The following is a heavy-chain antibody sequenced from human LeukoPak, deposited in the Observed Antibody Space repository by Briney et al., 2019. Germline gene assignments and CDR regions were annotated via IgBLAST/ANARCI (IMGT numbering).Heavy chain of an antibody. CDR2: IYPGASDT. Sequence: GESLTLSCTGSGYSFTSYWSGWVRQMPGKGLEWMGIIYPGASDTRYSPSFQGQVNISADKSISTAYLQWSSLKASDTAMYYCARQAAAGTFWFDPWGQGTLVTVSS. J-gene: IGHJ5*02. CDR3: ARQAAAGTFWFDP. D-gene: IGHD6-13*01. V-gene: IGHV5-51*01. CDR1: GYSFTSYW.